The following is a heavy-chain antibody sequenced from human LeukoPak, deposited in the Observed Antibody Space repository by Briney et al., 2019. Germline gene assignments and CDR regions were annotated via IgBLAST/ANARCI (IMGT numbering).Heavy chain of an antibody. CDR2: ISFDGRNK. Sequence: SGGSQRLSCAASELTFSSYALHWVRQAPGKGLEWVAVISFDGRNKYYADSVKGRFTISRDNSKNTLNLQMNSLRAEDTAVYYCARDGQAVAENWGQGTMVTVSS. CDR3: ARDGQAVAEN. V-gene: IGHV3-30*04. D-gene: IGHD6-19*01. J-gene: IGHJ3*01. CDR1: ELTFSSYA.